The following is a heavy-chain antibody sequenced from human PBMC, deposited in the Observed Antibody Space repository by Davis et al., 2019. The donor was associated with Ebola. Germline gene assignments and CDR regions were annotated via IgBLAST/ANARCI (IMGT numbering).Heavy chain of an antibody. CDR2: ISGSGGTT. CDR3: AKILGVYRYFDD. J-gene: IGHJ4*02. V-gene: IGHV3-23*01. Sequence: GGSLRLSCVASGFTFSSFAMSWARQAPGKGLEWVSSISGSGGTTYYADSVKGRFTISRDNSKNTLYLQMNSLRAEDTAIYFCAKILGVYRYFDDWGQGSLVTVSS. D-gene: IGHD1-26*01. CDR1: GFTFSSFA.